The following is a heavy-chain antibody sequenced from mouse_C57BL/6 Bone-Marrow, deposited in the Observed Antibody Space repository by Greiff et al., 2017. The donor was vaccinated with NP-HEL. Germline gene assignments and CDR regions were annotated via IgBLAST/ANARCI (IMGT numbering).Heavy chain of an antibody. J-gene: IGHJ1*03. D-gene: IGHD2-2*01. CDR2: INPSNGGT. CDR1: GYTFTSYW. V-gene: IGHV1-53*01. Sequence: QVQLQQPGTELVKPGTSVKLSCKSSGYTFTSYWMHWVKQRPGQGLEWIGNINPSNGGTNYNEKFKSKATLTVDKSSSTAYMQLSSLTSDDSAVYYCAREGRWLRCGYWCFDVWDTGTTVTVSS. CDR3: AREGRWLRCGYWCFDV.